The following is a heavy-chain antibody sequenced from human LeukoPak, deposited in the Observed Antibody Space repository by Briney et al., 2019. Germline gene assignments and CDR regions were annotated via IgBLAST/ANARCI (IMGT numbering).Heavy chain of an antibody. J-gene: IGHJ4*02. CDR1: GYTLTELS. CDR3: AREGVAGTGLDF. D-gene: IGHD6-13*01. V-gene: IGHV1-24*01. Sequence: ASVKASCKVSGYTLTELSMHWVRQAPGKGLEWMGGFDPEDGETIYAQKLQGRITMTRDTSTVCMELSSLRSEDTAVYYCAREGVAGTGLDFWGQGTLVTVSS. CDR2: FDPEDGET.